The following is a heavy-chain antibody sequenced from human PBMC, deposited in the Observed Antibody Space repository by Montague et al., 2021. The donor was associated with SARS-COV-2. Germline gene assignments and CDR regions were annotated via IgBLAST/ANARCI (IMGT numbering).Heavy chain of an antibody. V-gene: IGHV4-59*01. CDR3: ARDASSGYFDAIAN. CDR2: IYWTGYT. CDR1: GDSISDYY. D-gene: IGHD5-12*01. J-gene: IGHJ3*02. Sequence: SETLSLTCTVSGDSISDYYWSWIRQPPGKGLEWIGYIYWTGYTNNSPSLKSRVSLSVDTSKNQFYLTLSSVTAADTAIYYCARDASSGYFDAIANWGQGTFVTVSS.